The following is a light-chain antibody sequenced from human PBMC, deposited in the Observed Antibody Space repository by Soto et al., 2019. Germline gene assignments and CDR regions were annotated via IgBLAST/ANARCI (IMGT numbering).Light chain of an antibody. CDR2: DAS. J-gene: IGKJ3*01. CDR3: QHRSNWPS. CDR1: QSVSSY. Sequence: EIVLTQSPATLSLSPGERATLSCRASQSVSSYLAWYQQKPGQAPRLLIYDASNRATGIPARFSGSGSGTDFPLTIRSLEPEDFAVYYCQHRSNWPSFGPGTKVDIK. V-gene: IGKV3-11*01.